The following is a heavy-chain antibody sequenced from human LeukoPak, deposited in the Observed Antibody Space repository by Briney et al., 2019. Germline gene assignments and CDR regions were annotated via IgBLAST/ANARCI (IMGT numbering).Heavy chain of an antibody. D-gene: IGHD4/OR15-4a*01. V-gene: IGHV3-30*02. CDR1: GFTFSSYG. CDR3: AGRAGAYSHPYDY. J-gene: IGHJ4*02. CDR2: IRYDGSNK. Sequence: PGGSLRLSCAASGFTFSSYGMHWVRQAPGKGLEWVAFIRYDGSNKYYADSVKGRFTISRDNSKNTLYLQMNSLRAEDTAVYYCAGRAGAYSHPYDYWDQGTLVNVS.